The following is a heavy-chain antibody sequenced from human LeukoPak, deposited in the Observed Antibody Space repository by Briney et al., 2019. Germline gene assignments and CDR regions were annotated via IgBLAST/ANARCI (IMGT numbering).Heavy chain of an antibody. CDR1: GFTFSDYY. D-gene: IGHD2-21*02. J-gene: IGHJ5*02. CDR3: AKSEGPYCGGDCYLPT. V-gene: IGHV3-23*01. CDR2: ISGSGGST. Sequence: PGGSLRLSCATSGFTFSDYYMSWIRQAPGKGLEWVSAISGSGGSTNYADSVKGRFTISRDNSKNTLYLQMNSLRAEDTAVYYCAKSEGPYCGGDCYLPTWGQGTLVTVSS.